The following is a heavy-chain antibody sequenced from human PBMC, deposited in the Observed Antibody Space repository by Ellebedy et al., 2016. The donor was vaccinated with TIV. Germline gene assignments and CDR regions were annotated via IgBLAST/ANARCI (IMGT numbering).Heavy chain of an antibody. D-gene: IGHD5-24*01. V-gene: IGHV1-69*13. CDR2: IIPIFGTA. CDR1: GGTFSSYA. CDR3: AAEPNRDGFDY. Sequence: SVKVSXXASGGTFSSYAISWVRQAPGQGLEWMGGIIPIFGTANYAQKFQGRVTITADESTSTAYMELSSLRSEDTAVYYCAAEPNRDGFDYWGQGTLVTVSS. J-gene: IGHJ4*02.